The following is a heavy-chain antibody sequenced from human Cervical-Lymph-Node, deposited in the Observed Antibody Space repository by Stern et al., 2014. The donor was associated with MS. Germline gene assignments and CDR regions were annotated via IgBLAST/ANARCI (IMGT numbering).Heavy chain of an antibody. Sequence: EVQLVESGGGLVKPGGSLRLSCAASGLTFSDYSMNWVRQAPGKGLEWVSSINSRSDYIYYADSVKGRFTISRDNGKNSLNLQMNSRRAEDTAVYYCARHHRPSRRSSTYYYYAMDVWGQGTTVTVSS. CDR1: GLTFSDYS. CDR2: INSRSDYI. D-gene: IGHD3-10*01. V-gene: IGHV3-21*01. J-gene: IGHJ6*02. CDR3: ARHHRPSRRSSTYYYYAMDV.